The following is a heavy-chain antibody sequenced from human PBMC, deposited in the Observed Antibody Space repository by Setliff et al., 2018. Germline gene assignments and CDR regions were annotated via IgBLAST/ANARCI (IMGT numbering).Heavy chain of an antibody. CDR2: VYYSGTA. CDR1: DGSLSTYY. J-gene: IGHJ4*02. D-gene: IGHD1-7*01. V-gene: IGHV4-59*08. Sequence: SETLSLTCTVSDGSLSTYYWSWIRQPPGKGLEFIGYVYYSGTANYSPSLRSRLTISVDTSKNQFSLKLSSVTASDTAVYYCARTGTYRYFDSWGQGTRVTVSS. CDR3: ARTGTYRYFDS.